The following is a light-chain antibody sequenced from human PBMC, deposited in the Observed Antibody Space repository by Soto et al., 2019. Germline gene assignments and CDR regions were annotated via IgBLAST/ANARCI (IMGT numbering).Light chain of an antibody. J-gene: IGLJ2*01. Sequence: QSALTQPPSASGSPGQSVTISCTGTSSDVGGYNDVSWYQQHPGKAPKLMISEVSKRPSGVPDRFSGSKSGNTASLTVSGLQAEDEADYYCSSYAGTNAVVFGGGTKVTVL. V-gene: IGLV2-8*01. CDR1: SSDVGGYND. CDR2: EVS. CDR3: SSYAGTNAVV.